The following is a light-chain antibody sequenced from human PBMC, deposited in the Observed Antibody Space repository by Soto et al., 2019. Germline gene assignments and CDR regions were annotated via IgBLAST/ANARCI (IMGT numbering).Light chain of an antibody. V-gene: IGLV1-40*01. CDR1: SSNIGANND. CDR3: HSYDDSLSGSV. CDR2: GDN. J-gene: IGLJ3*02. Sequence: QSVLTQPPSVSGAPGQRVIISCTGGSSNIGANNDVHWYQQTPGRAPKLLIYGDNNRPSGVPDRFSGSKSGTSASLAITGLQAEDEADYYCHSYDDSLSGSVFGGGTNLTVL.